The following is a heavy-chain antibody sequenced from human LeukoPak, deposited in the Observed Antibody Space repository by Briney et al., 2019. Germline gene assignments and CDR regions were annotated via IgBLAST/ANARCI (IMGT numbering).Heavy chain of an antibody. J-gene: IGHJ4*02. CDR2: IKHDGSVQ. CDR3: SRGFFSH. CDR1: GFTFSSYW. Sequence: PGVSLRLSCAASGFTFSSYWRNWIRQAPGRGLEWVANIKHDGSVQYYVDSVKGRFTISRDNAKNSLYLQMNSLRAVDTAVYYCSRGFFSHWGQGTLVTVSS. D-gene: IGHD3-3*01. V-gene: IGHV3-7*04.